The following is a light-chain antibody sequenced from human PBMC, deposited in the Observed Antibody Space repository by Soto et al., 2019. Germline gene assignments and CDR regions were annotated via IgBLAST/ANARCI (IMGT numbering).Light chain of an antibody. Sequence: QSVLTQPPSASGSPGQSVAISCTGTSSDVGGYNYVSWYQQHPGKAPKLMIYDVTERPPGVPDRFSGSKSGNTASLTVAGLQAEDEADYYCSSYAGSNNPVLFGGGTKLTLL. CDR2: DVT. CDR3: SSYAGSNNPVL. J-gene: IGLJ2*01. CDR1: SSDVGGYNY. V-gene: IGLV2-8*01.